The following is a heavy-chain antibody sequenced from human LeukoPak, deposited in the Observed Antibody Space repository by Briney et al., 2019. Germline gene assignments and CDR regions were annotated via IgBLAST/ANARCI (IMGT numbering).Heavy chain of an antibody. CDR1: GFTFSSYV. J-gene: IGHJ4*02. Sequence: GGSLRLSCAASGFTFSSYVMSWVRQAPGKGLEWVSAISGSGGSTYYADSVKGRFTISRDNSKNTLYLRMNSLRAEDTAVYYCAKENIYSSGPDYWGQGTLVTVSS. V-gene: IGHV3-23*01. CDR2: ISGSGGST. CDR3: AKENIYSSGPDY. D-gene: IGHD6-19*01.